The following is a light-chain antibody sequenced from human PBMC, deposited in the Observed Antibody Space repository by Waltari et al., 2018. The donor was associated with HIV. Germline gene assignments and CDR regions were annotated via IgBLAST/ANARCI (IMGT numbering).Light chain of an antibody. CDR1: SSNIGNNA. CDR2: YDD. CDR3: AARDGCLNGPV. V-gene: IGLV1-36*01. J-gene: IGLJ2*01. Sequence: QSVLTQPPSVSEAPRQRVTISCSGSSSNIGNNAVNWYQQLPGKAPKLLIYYDDRLPYGVADRFPGSKSGTSASLAISRLQSEDEADYHRAARDGCLNGPVFGGGTKLTAL.